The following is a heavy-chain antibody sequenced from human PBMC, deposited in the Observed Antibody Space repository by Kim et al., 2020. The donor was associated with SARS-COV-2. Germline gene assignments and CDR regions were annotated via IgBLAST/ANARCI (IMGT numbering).Heavy chain of an antibody. D-gene: IGHD3-22*01. V-gene: IGHV4-31*03. CDR3: ARAPIVVVITHFDY. Sequence: SETLSLTCTVSGGSISSGGYYWSWIRQHPGKGLEWIGYIYYSGSTYYNPSLKSRVTISVDTSKNQFSLKLSSVTFADTAVYYCARAPIVVVITHFDYWGQGTLVTVSS. CDR1: GGSISSGGYY. J-gene: IGHJ4*02. CDR2: IYYSGST.